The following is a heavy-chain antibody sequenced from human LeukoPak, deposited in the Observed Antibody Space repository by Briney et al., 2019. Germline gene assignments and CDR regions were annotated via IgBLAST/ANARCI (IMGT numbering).Heavy chain of an antibody. Sequence: PSETLSLTCTVSGGSISSYFWSWIRQPPGKGLEWIGHIPYIGNTNYNTSLRSRLTMSIDTSKKQFSLKLSAVTAADTAVYYCARCDPYYFDSWGQGTLVTVSS. V-gene: IGHV4-59*08. CDR2: IPYIGNT. CDR3: ARCDPYYFDS. D-gene: IGHD2-21*02. CDR1: GGSISSYF. J-gene: IGHJ4*02.